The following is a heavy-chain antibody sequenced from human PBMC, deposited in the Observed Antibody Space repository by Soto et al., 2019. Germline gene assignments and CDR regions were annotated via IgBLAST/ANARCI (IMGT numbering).Heavy chain of an antibody. CDR1: GGTFSSYA. CDR2: IIPIFGTA. D-gene: IGHD6-6*01. Sequence: QVQLVQSGAEGKKPGSSVKVSCKASGGTFSSYAISWVRQAPGQGLEWMGGIIPIFGTANYAQKFQGRVKITADESTSTAYMELSSLRSEDTAVYYCARGAVAARPYYFDYWGQGTLVTVSS. CDR3: ARGAVAARPYYFDY. J-gene: IGHJ4*02. V-gene: IGHV1-69*01.